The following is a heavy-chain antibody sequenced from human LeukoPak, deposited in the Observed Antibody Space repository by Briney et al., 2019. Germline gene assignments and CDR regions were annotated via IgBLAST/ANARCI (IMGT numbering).Heavy chain of an antibody. V-gene: IGHV1-2*02. CDR3: ARLGGNLWSVFDI. Sequence: GASVKVSCKAYGYTFTGYHIHWVRQAPGQGLEWMGGNPKSGDTNYAQQFQGRVTMTRDTSITTAYMELSNLRSDDTAVYYCARLGGNLWSVFDIWGQGTMVTVSS. D-gene: IGHD3-10*01. CDR1: GYTFTGYH. J-gene: IGHJ3*02. CDR2: NPKSGDT.